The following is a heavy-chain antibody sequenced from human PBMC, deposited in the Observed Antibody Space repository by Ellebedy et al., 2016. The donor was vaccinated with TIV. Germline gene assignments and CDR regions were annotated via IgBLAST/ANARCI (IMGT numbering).Heavy chain of an antibody. D-gene: IGHD5-12*01. CDR1: GFTFSSYG. J-gene: IGHJ6*02. CDR3: ASSYSGYGFYYYGMDV. CDR2: ISYDGSNK. Sequence: GGSLRLXCAASGFTFSSYGMHWVRQAPGKGLEWVAVISYDGSNKYYADSVKGRFTISRDNSKNTLYLQMNSLRAEDTAVYYCASSYSGYGFYYYGMDVWGQGTTVTVSS. V-gene: IGHV3-30*03.